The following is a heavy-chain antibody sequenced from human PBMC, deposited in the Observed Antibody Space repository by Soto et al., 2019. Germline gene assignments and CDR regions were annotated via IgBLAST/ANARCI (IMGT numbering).Heavy chain of an antibody. V-gene: IGHV3-21*01. CDR1: GFTFSSYY. D-gene: IGHD4-17*01. CDR2: ISSSSGYI. Sequence: VGSLRLSCAASGFTFSSYYMNWVRQAPGKGLEWVSSISSSSGYIYYADSVKGRFTISRDNAKNSLSLQMNSLRAEDTAVYYCARDRVNTMTTFFLECYSYGMDVWGQGTTVTVSS. CDR3: ARDRVNTMTTFFLECYSYGMDV. J-gene: IGHJ6*02.